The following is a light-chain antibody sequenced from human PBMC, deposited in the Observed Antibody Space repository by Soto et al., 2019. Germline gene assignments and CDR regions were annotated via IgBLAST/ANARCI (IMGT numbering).Light chain of an antibody. CDR1: QSINTY. V-gene: IGKV1-39*01. Sequence: DIQMTQSPSSLSASVGDRVTITCRASQSINTYLNWYQQKPEKAPKLLIYVASTLQSGVPSRFRGSGSGTDFAFTINSLQPEDFATYYCQQSYSTPPLTFGGGTKVEIK. CDR3: QQSYSTPPLT. J-gene: IGKJ4*01. CDR2: VAS.